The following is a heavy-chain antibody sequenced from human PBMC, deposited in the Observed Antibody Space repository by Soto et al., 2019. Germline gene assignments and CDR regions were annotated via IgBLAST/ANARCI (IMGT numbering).Heavy chain of an antibody. D-gene: IGHD3-16*02. CDR1: GYTFTSYD. Sequence: ASVKVSCKASGYTFTSYDINWVRQATGQGLEWMGWMNPNSGNTGYAQKFQGRVTMTRNTSISTAYMELSSLRSEDTAVYYCATQSPRVDDYVWGSYRLFAFDIWGQGTMVTVSS. V-gene: IGHV1-8*01. CDR2: MNPNSGNT. J-gene: IGHJ3*02. CDR3: ATQSPRVDDYVWGSYRLFAFDI.